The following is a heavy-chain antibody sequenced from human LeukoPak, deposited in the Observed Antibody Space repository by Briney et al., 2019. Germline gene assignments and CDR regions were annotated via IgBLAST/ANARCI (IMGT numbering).Heavy chain of an antibody. V-gene: IGHV4-31*03. CDR1: GGSISSGGYY. CDR2: IYYSGST. CDR3: ARGPGWELLVDY. J-gene: IGHJ4*02. Sequence: PSETLSLTCTVSGGSISSGGYYWSWIRQHPGKGLEWIGYIYYSGSTYYNPSLKSRVTISVDTSKNQFSLKLSSVTAADTAVDYCARGPGWELLVDYWGQRALVTVSS. D-gene: IGHD1-26*01.